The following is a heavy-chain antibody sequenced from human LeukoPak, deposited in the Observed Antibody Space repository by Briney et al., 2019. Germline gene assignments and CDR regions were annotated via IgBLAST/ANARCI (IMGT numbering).Heavy chain of an antibody. CDR3: ARDQYCSSTSCYYYYMDV. J-gene: IGHJ6*03. CDR2: IYYSGST. CDR1: GGPISSYY. D-gene: IGHD2-2*01. Sequence: SETLSLTCTVSGGPISSYYWSWIRQPPGKGLEWIGYIYYSGSTNYNPSLKSRVTISVDTSKNQFSLKLSSVTAADTAVYYCARDQYCSSTSCYYYYMDVWGKGTTVTVSS. V-gene: IGHV4-59*01.